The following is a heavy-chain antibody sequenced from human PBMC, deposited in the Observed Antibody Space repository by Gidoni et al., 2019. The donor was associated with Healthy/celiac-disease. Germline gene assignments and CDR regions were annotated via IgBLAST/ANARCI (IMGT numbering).Heavy chain of an antibody. J-gene: IGHJ4*02. CDR3: AKGVRWNEYLDYFDY. D-gene: IGHD1-1*01. CDR2: IRWNSGNI. CDR1: GFTFVDYA. V-gene: IGHV3-9*01. Sequence: EVQLVEFGGGLVQPGRSLRLPCAASGFTFVDYAMHWVRQAPGKGLEWVSGIRWNSGNIGYADSVKGRFTISRDNAKNSLYLQMNSLRAEDTALYYCAKGVRWNEYLDYFDYWGQGTLVTVSS.